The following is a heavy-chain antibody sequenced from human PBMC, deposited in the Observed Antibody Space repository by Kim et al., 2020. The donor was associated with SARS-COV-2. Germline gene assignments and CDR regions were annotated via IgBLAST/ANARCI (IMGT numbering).Heavy chain of an antibody. Sequence: GGSLRLSCAASGFTFSSYAMSWVRQAPGKGLEWVSAISGSGGSTYYADSVKGRFTISRDNSKNTLYLQMNSLRAEDTAVYYCAKDIGDYDYVWGSYRYRTSFDYWGQGTLVTVSS. CDR2: ISGSGGST. V-gene: IGHV3-23*01. J-gene: IGHJ4*02. D-gene: IGHD3-16*02. CDR3: AKDIGDYDYVWGSYRYRTSFDY. CDR1: GFTFSSYA.